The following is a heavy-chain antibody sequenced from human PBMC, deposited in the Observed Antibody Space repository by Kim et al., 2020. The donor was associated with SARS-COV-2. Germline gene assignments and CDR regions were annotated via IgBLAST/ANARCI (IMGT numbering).Heavy chain of an antibody. D-gene: IGHD3-10*01. CDR2: SDH. J-gene: IGHJ4*02. Sequence: SDHRYSPSFQGQVPISADKSISTAYLQWSSLKASDTAMYYCARRSPGVDYWGQGTLVTVSS. V-gene: IGHV5-51*01. CDR3: ARRSPGVDY.